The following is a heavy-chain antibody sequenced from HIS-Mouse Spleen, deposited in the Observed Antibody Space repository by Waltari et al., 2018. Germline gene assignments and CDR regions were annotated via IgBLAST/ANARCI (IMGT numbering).Heavy chain of an antibody. D-gene: IGHD1-7*01. CDR1: GYSFTSYW. J-gene: IGHJ4*02. Sequence: EVQLVQSGAEVKKPGESLKISCKGSGYSFTSYWIGWVRQMPGKGLEWRETTYPGDSATRYSPSFQGQVTISADKSISTAYLQWSSLKASDTAMYYCARQYTWNYGGMAFDYWGQGTLVTVSS. CDR2: TYPGDSAT. CDR3: ARQYTWNYGGMAFDY. V-gene: IGHV5-51*01.